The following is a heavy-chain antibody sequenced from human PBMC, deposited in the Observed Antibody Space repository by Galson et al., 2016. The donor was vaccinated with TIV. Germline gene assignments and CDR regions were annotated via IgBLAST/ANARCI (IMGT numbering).Heavy chain of an antibody. CDR3: ARSGDYGDY. CDR1: GYSFSTYD. D-gene: IGHD4-17*01. Sequence: SCKASGYSFSTYDINWVRQAPGQGLEWMGWMNPNSGNTGYSQKFRGRVTMTRNTSERTAYMELSSLTSEDTAVYYCARSGDYGDYWGQGTLVTVSS. J-gene: IGHJ4*02. V-gene: IGHV1-8*01. CDR2: MNPNSGNT.